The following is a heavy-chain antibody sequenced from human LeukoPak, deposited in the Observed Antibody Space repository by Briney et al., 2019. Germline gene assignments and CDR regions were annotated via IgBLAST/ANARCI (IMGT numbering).Heavy chain of an antibody. Sequence: PSETLSLTCAVSGYSISSGYYWGWIRQPPGKGLEWIGSIYHSGSTYYNPSLKSRVTISVDTSKNQFSLKLSSVTAADTAVYYCARQSPTYSVRFWGQGTLVTVSS. CDR2: IYHSGST. D-gene: IGHD2-21*01. CDR1: GYSISSGYY. J-gene: IGHJ4*02. V-gene: IGHV4-38-2*01. CDR3: ARQSPTYSVRF.